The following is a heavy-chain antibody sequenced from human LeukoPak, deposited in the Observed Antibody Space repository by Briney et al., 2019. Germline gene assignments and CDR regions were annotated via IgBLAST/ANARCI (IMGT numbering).Heavy chain of an antibody. CDR2: INPNSGGT. D-gene: IGHD1-26*01. CDR1: GYTFTAYY. CDR3: ARAGLGATGGFDY. J-gene: IGHJ4*02. Sequence: RASVKVSCKTSGYTFTAYYMHWVRQAPGQGLEWMGWINPNSGGTNYAQKFQGWVTMTGDTSISTAYMYLRSDDTAVYYCARAGLGATGGFDYWGQGTLVTVSP. V-gene: IGHV1-2*04.